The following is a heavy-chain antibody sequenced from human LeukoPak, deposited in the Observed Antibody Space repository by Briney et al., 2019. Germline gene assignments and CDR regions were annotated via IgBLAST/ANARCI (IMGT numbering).Heavy chain of an antibody. V-gene: IGHV3-15*01. D-gene: IGHD2-15*01. CDR2: IKSKTDGGTT. CDR1: GFTFSNAW. Sequence: GGSLRVSCAASGFTFSNAWMSWVRQAPGKGLEWVGRIKSKTDGGTTDYAAPVKGRFTISRDDSQNTLYLQMNSLRAEDTAVYYCAKLISVAGGPTGYWGQGTLVTVSS. J-gene: IGHJ4*02. CDR3: AKLISVAGGPTGY.